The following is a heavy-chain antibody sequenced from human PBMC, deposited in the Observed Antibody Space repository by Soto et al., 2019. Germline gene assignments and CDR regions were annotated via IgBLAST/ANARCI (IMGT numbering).Heavy chain of an antibody. V-gene: IGHV1-69*13. CDR2: IIPIFGTA. Sequence: ASVKFSCKASGGTFSSYAISWVRQAPGQGLEWMGGIIPIFGTANYAQKFQGRVTITADESTSTAYMELSSLRSEDTAVYYCARPYDSSGYQSFDYWGQGTLVTVSS. D-gene: IGHD3-22*01. CDR3: ARPYDSSGYQSFDY. CDR1: GGTFSSYA. J-gene: IGHJ4*02.